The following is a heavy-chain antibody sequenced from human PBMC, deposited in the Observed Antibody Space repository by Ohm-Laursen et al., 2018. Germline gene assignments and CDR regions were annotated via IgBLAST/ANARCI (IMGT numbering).Heavy chain of an antibody. CDR3: AKDVSRRYDLLAGYYDY. CDR2: IWNDGSDK. D-gene: IGHD3-9*01. V-gene: IGHV3-30*18. CDR1: GFTFSNYV. J-gene: IGHJ4*02. Sequence: SLRLSCAASGFTFSNYVMHWVRQAPGKGLEWVAVIWNDGSDKDYADSVKGRFSISRDTSKNTLYLQMNSLKAEDTAIYYCAKDVSRRYDLLAGYYDYWGRGTLVTVSS.